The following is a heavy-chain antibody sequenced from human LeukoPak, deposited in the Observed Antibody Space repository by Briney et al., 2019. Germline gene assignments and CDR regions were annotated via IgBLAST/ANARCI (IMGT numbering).Heavy chain of an antibody. D-gene: IGHD3-10*01. V-gene: IGHV3-30*18. CDR1: GFTFSSYG. Sequence: PGGSLRLSCAASGFTFSSYGMHWVRQAPGKGLEWVAVISYDGSNKYYADSVKGRFTISRDNSKNTLYLQMNSLRAEDTAVYYCANGEGQNYYGSGSYGFDYWGQGTLVTVSS. CDR3: ANGEGQNYYGSGSYGFDY. CDR2: ISYDGSNK. J-gene: IGHJ4*02.